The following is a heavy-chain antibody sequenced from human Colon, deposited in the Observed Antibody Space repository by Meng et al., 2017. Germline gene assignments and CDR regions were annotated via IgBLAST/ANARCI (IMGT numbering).Heavy chain of an antibody. J-gene: IGHJ2*01. CDR3: AKGGHFSFFDV. CDR2: ISGRGDDP. D-gene: IGHD3-16*02. V-gene: IGHV3-23*04. CDR1: GPNFRSNA. Sequence: LVDVGGGFVPPGGALSTSFAAPGPNFRSNALTRVRQAPGKGLEWVSTISGRGDDPFYADSVKGQFTISRDNSKNTVYLQMNSLRADDTALYYCAKGGHFSFFDVWGRGTLVTVSS.